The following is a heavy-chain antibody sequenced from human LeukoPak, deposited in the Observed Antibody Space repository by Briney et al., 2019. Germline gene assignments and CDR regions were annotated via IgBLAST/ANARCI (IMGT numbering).Heavy chain of an antibody. D-gene: IGHD4-17*01. V-gene: IGHV4-4*07. J-gene: IGHJ3*02. CDR2: IYTSGST. CDR3: ARDSAPDYGGDDAFDI. CDR1: GGSISSYY. Sequence: KPSETLSFTCTVSGGSISSYYWSWIRQPAGKGLEWIGRIYTSGSTNYNPSLKSRVTMSVDTSKNQFSLKLSSVTAADTAVYYCARDSAPDYGGDDAFDIWGQGTMVTVSS.